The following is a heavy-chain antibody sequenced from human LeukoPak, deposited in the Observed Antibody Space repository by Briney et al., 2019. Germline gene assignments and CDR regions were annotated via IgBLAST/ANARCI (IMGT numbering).Heavy chain of an antibody. Sequence: SETLSLTCTVSRVSVSSYYWSWIRQPPGKGLEWIGYIDYSGSTNYNPSLKSRVTISVDTSKNQFSLKLSSVTAADTAVYYCARVGGGADYYGMDVWGQGTTVSVFS. D-gene: IGHD3-16*01. V-gene: IGHV4-59*08. CDR2: IDYSGST. CDR3: ARVGGGADYYGMDV. CDR1: RVSVSSYY. J-gene: IGHJ6*02.